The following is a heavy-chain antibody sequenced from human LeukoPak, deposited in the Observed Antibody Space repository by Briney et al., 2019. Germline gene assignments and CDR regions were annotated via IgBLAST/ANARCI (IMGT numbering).Heavy chain of an antibody. CDR1: GFTFSSYG. Sequence: GGSLRLSCAASGFTFSSYGMHWVRQAPGKGLEWVAFIRYDGSNKYYADSVKGRFTISRDNSKNTLYLQMNSLRAEDTAVYYCATDRPLYGSGSYYKSYFDYWGQGTLVTVSS. J-gene: IGHJ4*02. D-gene: IGHD3-10*01. CDR3: ATDRPLYGSGSYYKSYFDY. CDR2: IRYDGSNK. V-gene: IGHV3-30*02.